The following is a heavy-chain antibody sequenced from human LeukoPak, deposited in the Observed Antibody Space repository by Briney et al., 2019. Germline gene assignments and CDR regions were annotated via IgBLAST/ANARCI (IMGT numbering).Heavy chain of an antibody. Sequence: SQTLSLTCTVSGGSISSGSYYWSWIRQPAGKGLEWIGEIYHSGSTNYNPSLKSRVTISVDKSKNQFSLKLSSVTAADTAVYYCARHNYGDYGYYGMDVWGQGTTVTVSS. CDR2: IYHSGST. CDR3: ARHNYGDYGYYGMDV. CDR1: GGSISSGSYY. D-gene: IGHD4-17*01. V-gene: IGHV4-61*09. J-gene: IGHJ6*02.